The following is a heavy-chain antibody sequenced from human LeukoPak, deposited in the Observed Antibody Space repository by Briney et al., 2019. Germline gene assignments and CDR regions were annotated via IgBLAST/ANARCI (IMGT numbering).Heavy chain of an antibody. CDR3: AVQLPDDAFDI. Sequence: RGGSLRLSCAASGFTFSSYGMHWVRQAPGKGLEWVAVIWYDGSNKYYADSVKGRFTISRDNSKNTLYLQMNSLRAEDTAVYYCAVQLPDDAFDIWGQGTMVTVSS. D-gene: IGHD1-1*01. V-gene: IGHV3-30*02. CDR2: IWYDGSNK. J-gene: IGHJ3*02. CDR1: GFTFSSYG.